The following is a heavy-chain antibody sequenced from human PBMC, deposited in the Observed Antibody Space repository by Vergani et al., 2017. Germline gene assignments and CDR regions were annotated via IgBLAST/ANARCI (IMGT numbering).Heavy chain of an antibody. CDR2: ISSSSSYI. Sequence: EVQLVESGGGLVKPGGSLRLSCAASGFTFSSYSMNWVRQAPGKGLEWVSSISSSSSYIYYADSVKGRFTISRDNAKNSLYLQMNSLGAEDTAVYYCAGWVSRSYTFGEPHPYYFDDWGQGTLVTVSS. V-gene: IGHV3-21*01. D-gene: IGHD3-10*01. J-gene: IGHJ4*02. CDR3: AGWVSRSYTFGEPHPYYFDD. CDR1: GFTFSSYS.